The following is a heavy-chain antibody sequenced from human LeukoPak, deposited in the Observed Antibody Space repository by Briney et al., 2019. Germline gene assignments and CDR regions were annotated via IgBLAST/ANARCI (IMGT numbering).Heavy chain of an antibody. CDR3: ARGDTSSSVLFDY. J-gene: IGHJ4*02. CDR1: GFTFSSYA. V-gene: IGHV3-30*04. CDR2: ISYDGSNK. Sequence: GGSLRLSCAASGFTFSSYAMHWVRQAPGKGLEWVAGISYDGSNKYYADSVKGRFTISRDNSKNTLYLQMNSLRAEDTAVYYCARGDTSSSVLFDYGGQGTLVTVSS. D-gene: IGHD2-2*01.